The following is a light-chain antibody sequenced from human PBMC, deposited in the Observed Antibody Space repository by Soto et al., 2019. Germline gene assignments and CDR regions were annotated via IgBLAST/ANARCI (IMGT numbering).Light chain of an antibody. Sequence: DIVMTQSPLSLPVTPGEPASISCRSSQSLLHSNGYNYLDWYLQKPGPSPQLLIYLGSYRASGVPDRFSGSGSGTDFTLKISRVEAEDVGVYYCMQPLQSWTFGQGTKVEIK. J-gene: IGKJ1*01. V-gene: IGKV2-28*01. CDR3: MQPLQSWT. CDR2: LGS. CDR1: QSLLHSNGYNY.